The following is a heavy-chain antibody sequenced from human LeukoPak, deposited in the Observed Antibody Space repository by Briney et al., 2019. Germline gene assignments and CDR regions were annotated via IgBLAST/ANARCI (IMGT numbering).Heavy chain of an antibody. Sequence: GGSLRLSCAASGFTFSSYGMHWVRQAPGKGLEWVAVKWYDGSNKYYADSVKGRFTISRDNSKNTLYLQMNSLRAEDTAVYYCARDSGPSLSALDYWGQGTLVTVSS. J-gene: IGHJ4*02. CDR2: KWYDGSNK. CDR1: GFTFSSYG. V-gene: IGHV3-33*01. CDR3: ARDSGPSLSALDY.